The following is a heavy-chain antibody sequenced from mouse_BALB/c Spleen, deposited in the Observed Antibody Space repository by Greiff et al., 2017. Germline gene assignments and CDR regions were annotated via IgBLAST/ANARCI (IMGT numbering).Heavy chain of an antibody. D-gene: IGHD2-14*01. CDR1: GYTFTDYA. CDR3: ARADRYDGYYYAMDY. CDR2: ISTYYGDA. J-gene: IGHJ4*01. V-gene: IGHV1S137*01. Sequence: QVQLQQSGAELVRPGVSVKISCKGSGYTFTDYAMHWVKQSHAKSLEWIGVISTYYGDASYNQKFKGKATMTVDKSSSTAYMELARLTSEDSAIYYCARADRYDGYYYAMDYWGQGTSVTVSS.